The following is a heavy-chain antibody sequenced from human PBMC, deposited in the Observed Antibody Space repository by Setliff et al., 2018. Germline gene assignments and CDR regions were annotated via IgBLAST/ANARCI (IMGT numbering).Heavy chain of an antibody. V-gene: IGHV3-23*01. CDR1: GFTFGDFA. CDR2: IGDSGGSA. D-gene: IGHD4-17*01. CDR3: AKSMTTEIYFDY. Sequence: PGGSLRLSCAASGFTFGDFAMTWVRQAPGKGLEWVSGIGDSGGSAYYADSVKGRFTISRDNSKNTLYLQMTSLRAEDTAVYYCAKSMTTEIYFDYWGQGTLVTVSS. J-gene: IGHJ4*02.